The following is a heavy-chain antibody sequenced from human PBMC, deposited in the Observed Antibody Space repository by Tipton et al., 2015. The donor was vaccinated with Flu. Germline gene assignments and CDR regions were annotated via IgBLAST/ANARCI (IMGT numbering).Heavy chain of an antibody. J-gene: IGHJ3*02. CDR2: IYTSGST. Sequence: TLSLTCTVSGGSISSGSYHWSWIRQPAGKGLEWIGRIYTSGSTNHNPSLKSRVTISVDTSKNQFSLKLSSVTAADTAVYYCARGVIYYDSSGPITDAFDIWGQGTMVTVSS. V-gene: IGHV4-61*02. CDR3: ARGVIYYDSSGPITDAFDI. CDR1: GGSISSGSYH. D-gene: IGHD3-22*01.